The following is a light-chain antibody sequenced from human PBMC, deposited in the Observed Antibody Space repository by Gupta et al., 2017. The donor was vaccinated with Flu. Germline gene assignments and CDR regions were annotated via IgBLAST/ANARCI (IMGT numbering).Light chain of an antibody. CDR2: GDS. V-gene: IGLV3-21*02. Sequence: YVLTHPPSVSVPPGQTATITCGGNNIGSKSVHWYQQKPGQAPVVVVHGDSDRPPGIPDRFSGSNYGNTATLTVSRVEAGDEADYYCQVWDSATDDRVFGGGTKLTVL. CDR1: NIGSKS. CDR3: QVWDSATDDRV. J-gene: IGLJ3*02.